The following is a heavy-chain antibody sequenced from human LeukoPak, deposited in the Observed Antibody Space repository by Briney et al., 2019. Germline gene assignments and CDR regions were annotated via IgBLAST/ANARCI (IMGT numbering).Heavy chain of an antibody. CDR3: ARGPMPTNWFDP. D-gene: IGHD2-2*01. CDR1: GFTFSSYA. J-gene: IGHJ5*02. Sequence: GGSLRLSCAASGFTFSSYAMSWVRQAPGKGLEWVSAISGSGGSTYYADSVKGRFTISRDNSKNTLYLQMNSLRAEDTAVYYCARGPMPTNWFDPWGQGTLVTVSS. CDR2: ISGSGGST. V-gene: IGHV3-23*01.